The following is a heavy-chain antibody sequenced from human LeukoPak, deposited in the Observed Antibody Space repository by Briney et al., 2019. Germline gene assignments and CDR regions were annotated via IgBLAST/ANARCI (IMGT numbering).Heavy chain of an antibody. CDR1: GGSITSDTYY. Sequence: SQTLSLTWTVSGGSITSDTYYWNWIRQPAGKGLEWIGHISNTGSTNYNPSLKSRVTISIDTSKNQFSLKLSSVTAADTAVYYCARDLFVVTRRDAFDIWGQGTMVTVSS. V-gene: IGHV4-61*09. CDR2: ISNTGST. J-gene: IGHJ3*02. D-gene: IGHD4-23*01. CDR3: ARDLFVVTRRDAFDI.